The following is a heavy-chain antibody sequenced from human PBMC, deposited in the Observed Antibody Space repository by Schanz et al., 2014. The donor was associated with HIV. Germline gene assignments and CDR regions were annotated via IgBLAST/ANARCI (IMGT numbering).Heavy chain of an antibody. J-gene: IGHJ4*02. Sequence: QVQLVESGGDLVKPGGSLRLSCAASGFRLSDYYMSWIRQAPGKGLEWVSYISSSSTTIYYADSVKGRFTISRDNSKNTLFLQMNSLRAEDTAVYYCARRSSDGGYYDNWGQGTLVTVSS. D-gene: IGHD2-15*01. CDR3: ARRSSDGGYYDN. V-gene: IGHV3-11*01. CDR2: ISSSSTTI. CDR1: GFRLSDYY.